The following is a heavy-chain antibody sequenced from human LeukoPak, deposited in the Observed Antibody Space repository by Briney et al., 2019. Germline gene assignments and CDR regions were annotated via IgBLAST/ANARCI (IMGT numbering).Heavy chain of an antibody. CDR2: IYTSGTT. D-gene: IGHD2-15*01. V-gene: IGHV4-4*07. Sequence: SETLSLTCTVSGGSISSYYWSWIRQPAGKGLEWIGRIYTSGTTNYNPSLESRVAMSIDTSKNQFSLRLSSVTAADTAVYYCAKDVVSGSGPPFDAFDIWGQGTMVTVSS. J-gene: IGHJ3*02. CDR3: AKDVVSGSGPPFDAFDI. CDR1: GGSISSYY.